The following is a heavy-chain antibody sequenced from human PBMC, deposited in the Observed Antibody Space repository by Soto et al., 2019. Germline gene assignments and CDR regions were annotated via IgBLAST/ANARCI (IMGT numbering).Heavy chain of an antibody. J-gene: IGHJ4*02. CDR1: GNSFNTFW. CDR3: ARQGYSYGYDF. Sequence: GESLKISCQVSGNSFNTFWIACVRQMPGKGLEWMGIIFPADSDTRYSPSFQGQVTISADKSISTAYLQWSSLKASDTAIYYCARQGYSYGYDFWGQGTQVTVSS. V-gene: IGHV5-51*01. D-gene: IGHD5-18*01. CDR2: IFPADSDT.